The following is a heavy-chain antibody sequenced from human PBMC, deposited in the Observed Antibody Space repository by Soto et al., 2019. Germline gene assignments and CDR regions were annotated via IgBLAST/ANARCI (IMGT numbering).Heavy chain of an antibody. V-gene: IGHV1-18*01. D-gene: IGHD4-17*01. CDR1: GYTFTSYG. CDR2: ISAYNGNT. J-gene: IGHJ6*02. CDR3: ARDDYGDYASEYYYGMDV. Sequence: ASVKVSCKASGYTFTSYGISWVRQAPGQGLEWMGWISAYNGNTNYAQKLQGRVTMTTDTSTSTAYMELRSLRSDDTAVYYCARDDYGDYASEYYYGMDVWGQGTTVTAP.